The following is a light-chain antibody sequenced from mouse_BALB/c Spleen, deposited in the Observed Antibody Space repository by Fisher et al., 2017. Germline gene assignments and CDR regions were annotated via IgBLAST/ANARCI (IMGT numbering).Light chain of an antibody. CDR3: QQGSSIFT. Sequence: IVLTQSTAIMSASPGEKVTMTCSASSSVSYMHWYQQKSGTSPKRWIYDTSKLASGVPARFSGSGSGTSYSLTIGTMEAEDVATYYCQQGSSIFTFGSGTKLEIK. V-gene: IGKV4-59*01. CDR2: DTS. CDR1: SSVSY. J-gene: IGKJ4*01.